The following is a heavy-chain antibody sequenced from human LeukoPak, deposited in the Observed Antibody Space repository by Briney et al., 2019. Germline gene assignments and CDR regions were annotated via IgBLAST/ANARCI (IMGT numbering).Heavy chain of an antibody. Sequence: RASVKVSCKASGYTFTGYYMHWVRQAPGQGLEWMGWINPNSGGTNYAQKFQGRVTMTRDTSISTAYMELSRLRSDDTAVYYCARGSYYSYYYMDVWGKGTTVTVSS. D-gene: IGHD3-16*02. V-gene: IGHV1-2*02. J-gene: IGHJ6*03. CDR3: ARGSYYSYYYMDV. CDR1: GYTFTGYY. CDR2: INPNSGGT.